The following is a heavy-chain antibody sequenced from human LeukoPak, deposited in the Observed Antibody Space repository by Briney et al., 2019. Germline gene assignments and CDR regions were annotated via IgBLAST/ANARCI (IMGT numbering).Heavy chain of an antibody. CDR2: IYYSGST. CDR1: GGSISSSSYY. J-gene: IGHJ4*02. V-gene: IGHV4-39*01. Sequence: SETLSLTCTVSGGSISSSSYYWGWIRQPPGKGLEWIGSIYYSGSTYYNPSLKSRVTISVDTSKNQFSLKLSSVTAADTAVYYCARARGGAMVRGVIRSPFDYWGQGTLVTVSS. D-gene: IGHD3-10*01. CDR3: ARARGGAMVRGVIRSPFDY.